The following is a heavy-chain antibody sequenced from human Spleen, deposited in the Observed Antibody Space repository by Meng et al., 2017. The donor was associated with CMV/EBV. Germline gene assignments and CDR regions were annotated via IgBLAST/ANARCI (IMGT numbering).Heavy chain of an antibody. CDR3: ARGLSGGNSIPLLFFDY. CDR2: MNPNSGNT. CDR1: YTFTSYD. V-gene: IGHV1-8*03. J-gene: IGHJ4*02. D-gene: IGHD4-23*01. Sequence: YTFTSYDINWVRQATGQGLEWMGWMNPNSGNTGYAQKFQGRVTITRNTSISTAYMELSSLRSEDTAVYYCARGLSGGNSIPLLFFDYWGQGTLVTVSS.